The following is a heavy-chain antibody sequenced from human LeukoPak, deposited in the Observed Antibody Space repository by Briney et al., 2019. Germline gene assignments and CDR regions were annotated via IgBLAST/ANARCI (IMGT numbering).Heavy chain of an antibody. Sequence: ASVKVSCKASGYTFTSYAMHWVRQAPGQRLEWMGWINAGNGNTKYSQKFQGRVTITRDTSASTAYMELSSLRSEDTAVYYCARDLGMWDYDFWSGAFDIWGQGTMVTVSS. J-gene: IGHJ3*02. D-gene: IGHD3-3*01. V-gene: IGHV1-3*01. CDR3: ARDLGMWDYDFWSGAFDI. CDR1: GYTFTSYA. CDR2: INAGNGNT.